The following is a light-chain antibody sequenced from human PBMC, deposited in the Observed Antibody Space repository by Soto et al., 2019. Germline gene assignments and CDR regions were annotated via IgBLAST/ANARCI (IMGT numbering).Light chain of an antibody. V-gene: IGLV2-14*01. CDR2: KVS. CDR3: TSYEGGGKYV. Sequence: QSRRTQPAAVSGSPGHSVTISCTGTRSDVGAYNLVSWYQQYPGKAPKRMIYKVSNRPSGVSNRFSGSKSGNTASLTISGLQAEDEADYYCCTSYEGGGKYVFGTGTKVTVL. CDR1: RSDVGAYNL. J-gene: IGLJ1*01.